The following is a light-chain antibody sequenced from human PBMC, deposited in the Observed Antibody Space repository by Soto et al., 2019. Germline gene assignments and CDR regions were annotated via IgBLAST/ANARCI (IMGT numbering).Light chain of an antibody. CDR1: QSVSSTH. Sequence: EIVLTQSPGTPSLSPGERATLSCRASQSVSSTHLAWYQQKPGQAPRLLIYSASSRATGIPDRFSGSGSGTDFTLTISRLEPEDFAVYYCQQYGSLPITFGQGTRLEIK. CDR3: QQYGSLPIT. V-gene: IGKV3-20*01. J-gene: IGKJ5*01. CDR2: SAS.